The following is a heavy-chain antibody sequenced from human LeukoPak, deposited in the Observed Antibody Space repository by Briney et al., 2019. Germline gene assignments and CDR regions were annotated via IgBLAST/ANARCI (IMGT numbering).Heavy chain of an antibody. Sequence: SETLSLTCTVSGGSISSYYWSWIRQPPGKGLEWIGYIYYSGSTNYNPSLKSRVTISVDTSKNQFSLKLSSVTAADTAVYYCARSLPYSGTVDYWGQGTLVTVSS. J-gene: IGHJ4*02. CDR1: GGSISSYY. V-gene: IGHV4-59*01. CDR3: ARSLPYSGTVDY. D-gene: IGHD1-26*01. CDR2: IYYSGST.